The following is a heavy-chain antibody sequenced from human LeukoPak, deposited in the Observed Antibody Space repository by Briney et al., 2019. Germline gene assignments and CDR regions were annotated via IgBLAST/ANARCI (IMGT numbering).Heavy chain of an antibody. CDR2: IWSDGNNR. CDR1: GFTFRNYG. V-gene: IGHV3-30*02. Sequence: GGSLRLSCAASGFTFRNYGMHWVGQATGKGLEGVSFIWSDGNNRFYAGSVKGRFTISRDNSKNMLYLQMDTLRAEDTALYYCAKDPGASVSGFYMDVWGKGTTVIVSS. J-gene: IGHJ6*03. D-gene: IGHD2-8*02. CDR3: AKDPGASVSGFYMDV.